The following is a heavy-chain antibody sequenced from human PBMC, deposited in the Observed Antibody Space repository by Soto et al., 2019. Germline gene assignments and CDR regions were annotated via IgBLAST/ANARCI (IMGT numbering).Heavy chain of an antibody. Sequence: SETLSLTCTVSGGSISSYYWSWIRQPPGKGLEWIGYIYYSGSTNYNPSLKSRVTISVDTSKNQFSLKLSSVTAADTAVYYCARAEAVAGGFDYWGQGTLVTVSS. CDR1: GGSISSYY. D-gene: IGHD6-19*01. J-gene: IGHJ4*02. CDR3: ARAEAVAGGFDY. CDR2: IYYSGST. V-gene: IGHV4-59*01.